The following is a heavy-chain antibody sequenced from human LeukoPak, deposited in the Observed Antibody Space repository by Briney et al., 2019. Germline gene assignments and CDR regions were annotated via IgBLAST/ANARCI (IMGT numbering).Heavy chain of an antibody. CDR1: GFTFDDYG. J-gene: IGHJ4*02. CDR2: INWNGGST. CDR3: ARAIGVVRYARVYYFDY. Sequence: PGGSLRLSCAASGFTFDDYGMSWVRQAPGKGLEWVSGINWNGGSTGYADSVEGRFTISRDNAKNSLYLQMNSLRAEDTALYYCARAIGVVRYARVYYFDYWGQGTLVTVSS. V-gene: IGHV3-20*04. D-gene: IGHD2-21*01.